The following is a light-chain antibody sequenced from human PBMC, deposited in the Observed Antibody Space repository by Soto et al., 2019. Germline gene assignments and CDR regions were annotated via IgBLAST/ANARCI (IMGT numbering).Light chain of an antibody. V-gene: IGLV2-14*01. CDR3: SSYTSSGTFVV. Sequence: QSALTQPASVSGSPGQSITISCTGTSSDIGGYKYVSWYQQHPGKAPKLMISEVSSRPSGVSNRFSGSKSGNTASLTISGLQAADEATYYCSSYTSSGTFVVFGGGTKVTVL. J-gene: IGLJ2*01. CDR1: SSDIGGYKY. CDR2: EVS.